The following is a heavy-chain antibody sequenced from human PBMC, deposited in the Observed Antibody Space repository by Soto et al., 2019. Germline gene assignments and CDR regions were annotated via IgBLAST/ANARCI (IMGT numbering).Heavy chain of an antibody. CDR1: GGSISSGGYS. V-gene: IGHV4-30-2*01. D-gene: IGHD6-6*01. CDR2: IYHSGST. CDR3: APKTSIAAPMDV. J-gene: IGHJ6*02. Sequence: SDTLSLTCAVSGGSISSGGYSWSWIRQPPGKGLEWIGYIYHSGSTYYNPSLKSRVTISVDRSKNQFSLKLSSVTAADTAVYYCAPKTSIAAPMDVWGQGTTVNVS.